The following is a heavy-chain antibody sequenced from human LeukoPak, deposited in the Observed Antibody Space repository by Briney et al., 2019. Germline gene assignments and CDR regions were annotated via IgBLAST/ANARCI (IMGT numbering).Heavy chain of an antibody. Sequence: SDTLSLVCTVSGGSISSYYWSWIRQPPGKGLEWFGYIYYSGSTNYNPSLKSRVTISVDTSKNPFSLKLGSVTAADTAVYYCARHNARYSYGAPFDYWGQGTLVTVSS. D-gene: IGHD5-18*01. J-gene: IGHJ4*02. CDR1: GGSISSYY. CDR2: IYYSGST. V-gene: IGHV4-59*08. CDR3: ARHNARYSYGAPFDY.